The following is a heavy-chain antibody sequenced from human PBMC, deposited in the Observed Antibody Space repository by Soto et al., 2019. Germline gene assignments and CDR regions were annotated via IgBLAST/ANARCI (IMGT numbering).Heavy chain of an antibody. J-gene: IGHJ3*02. D-gene: IGHD2-15*01. V-gene: IGHV3-23*01. CDR1: GFTFSSYA. CDR2: ISGSGGNT. CDR3: AKFLGVDATHDAFGI. Sequence: EVQVLESGGGLVQPGGSLRLSCAASGFTFSSYAMSWVRQAPGKGLEWVSGISGSGGNTYYADSMKGRFTISRDNSKNTLYLQMSGLRADDTALYSCAKFLGVDATHDAFGIWGQGTMVTFSS.